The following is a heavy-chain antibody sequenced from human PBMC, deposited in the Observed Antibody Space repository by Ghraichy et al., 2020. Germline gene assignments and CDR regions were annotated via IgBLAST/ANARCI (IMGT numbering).Heavy chain of an antibody. J-gene: IGHJ4*02. CDR3: AIGPGSHVDTAMVDY. V-gene: IGHV4-4*07. D-gene: IGHD5-18*01. CDR1: GGSISSYY. Sequence: SQTLSLTCTVSGGSISSYYWSWIRQPAGKGLEWIGRIYTSGTTNYNPSLKSRVTMSVDTSKNQFSLKLSSVTAADTAVYYCAIGPGSHVDTAMVDYWGQGTLVTVSS. CDR2: IYTSGTT.